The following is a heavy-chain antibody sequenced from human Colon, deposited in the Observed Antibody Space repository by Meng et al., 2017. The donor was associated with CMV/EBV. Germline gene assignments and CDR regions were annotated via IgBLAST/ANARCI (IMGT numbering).Heavy chain of an antibody. Sequence: GGSLRLSCAASGFTVTDNDMSWVRQAPGKGLEWVSIIFRGGDTHYANSVTGRFTVSRDSSKNTLYLQMNGLRVEDTAVYYCASYNHHQVAGGIYWYSDLWAAAPWSPSPQ. D-gene: IGHD3-10*01. V-gene: IGHV3-66*02. CDR3: ASYNHHQVAGGIYWYSDL. CDR1: GFTVTDND. J-gene: IGHJ2*01. CDR2: IFRGGDT.